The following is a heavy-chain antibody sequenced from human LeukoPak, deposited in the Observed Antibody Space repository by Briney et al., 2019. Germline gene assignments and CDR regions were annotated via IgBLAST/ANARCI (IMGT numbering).Heavy chain of an antibody. D-gene: IGHD2-15*01. CDR1: GYTFTSYA. CDR3: ARVDCSGGSCYPYASYVFDI. V-gene: IGHV1-69*13. J-gene: IGHJ3*02. CDR2: IIPIFGTA. Sequence: SVKVSCKASGYTFTSYAISWVRQAPGQGLEWMGGIIPIFGTANYAQKFQGRVTITADESTSTAYMELSSLRSEDTAVYYCARVDCSGGSCYPYASYVFDIWGQGTMVTVSS.